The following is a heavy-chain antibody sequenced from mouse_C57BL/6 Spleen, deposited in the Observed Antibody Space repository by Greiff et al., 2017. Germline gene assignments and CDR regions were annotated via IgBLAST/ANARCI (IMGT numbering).Heavy chain of an antibody. CDR3: ANSYCFSNRHGYFDD. V-gene: IGHV1-52*01. CDR2: IDPSDSET. D-gene: IGHD1-1*01. J-gene: IGHJ1*03. CDR1: GYTFTSYW. Sequence: VQLQQPGAELVRPGSSVKLSCKASGYTFTSYWMHWVKQRPIQGLEWIGNIDPSDSETHYNQKFKDKATLTVDKSSSTAYMQLSRLTSEDSAVYYGANSYCFSNRHGYFDDWGTGTTVTVSS.